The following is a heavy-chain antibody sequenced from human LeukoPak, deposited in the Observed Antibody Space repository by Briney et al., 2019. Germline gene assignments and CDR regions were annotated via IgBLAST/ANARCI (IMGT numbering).Heavy chain of an antibody. J-gene: IGHJ4*02. D-gene: IGHD1-26*01. V-gene: IGHV3-66*01. CDR2: IYSGGST. CDR1: GFTVSSNY. CDR3: ARGFEVVGATFDY. Sequence: GGSLRLSCAASGFTVSSNYMSWVRQAPGKGLEWVSVIYSGGSTYYADSVKGRFTISRDNAKNSLYLQMNSLRAEDTAVYYCARGFEVVGATFDYWGQGTLVTVSS.